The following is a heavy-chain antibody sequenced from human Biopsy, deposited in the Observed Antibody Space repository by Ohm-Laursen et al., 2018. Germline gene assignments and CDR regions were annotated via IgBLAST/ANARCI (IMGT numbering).Heavy chain of an antibody. CDR3: AKKGMPVTDNNWFDP. J-gene: IGHJ5*02. Sequence: SSVKVSCKTSGGTFSSSAITWVRQAPGQGLEWMGGIIGIFRTAHYAQKFQGRVTITADEFMSTAYMELSSLRSEDTAAYYCAKKGMPVTDNNWFDPWGQGTLVTVSS. CDR2: IIGIFRTA. D-gene: IGHD2-21*02. CDR1: GGTFSSSA. V-gene: IGHV1-69*01.